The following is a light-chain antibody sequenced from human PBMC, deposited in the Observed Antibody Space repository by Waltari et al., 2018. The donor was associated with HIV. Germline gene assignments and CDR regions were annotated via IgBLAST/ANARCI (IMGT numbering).Light chain of an antibody. CDR1: VVDSGPERY. CDR3: SSYSTITSLYV. Sequence: QSALAQPASVSGSPGPSITISCAGAVVDSGPERYVSWYQQHPGRAPRLIIYMLSRRPSGVSDRFSGSSSGMSATLTISGLQSDDEAHYYCSSYSTITSLYVFGTGTRVTVL. CDR2: MLS. J-gene: IGLJ1*01. V-gene: IGLV2-14*01.